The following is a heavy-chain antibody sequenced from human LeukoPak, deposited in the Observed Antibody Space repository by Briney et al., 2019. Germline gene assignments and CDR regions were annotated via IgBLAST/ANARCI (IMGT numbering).Heavy chain of an antibody. Sequence: GESLKISCTASGDTFTTYWIGWVRQMPGKGLEWMGIIYPGDSDTRYSPSFQGQVTISADKSISTAYLQWSSLKASDTAMYYCARLTARYYSYGYGYYYYMDVWGKGTTVTISS. CDR3: ARLTARYYSYGYGYYYYMDV. CDR2: IYPGDSDT. CDR1: GDTFTTYW. D-gene: IGHD5-18*01. V-gene: IGHV5-51*01. J-gene: IGHJ6*03.